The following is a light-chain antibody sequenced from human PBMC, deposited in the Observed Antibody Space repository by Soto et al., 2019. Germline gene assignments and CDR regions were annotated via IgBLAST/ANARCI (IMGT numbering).Light chain of an antibody. CDR2: KVS. V-gene: IGKV2-30*01. J-gene: IGKJ1*01. Sequence: DIVMTQSPLSLPVTLGQPASISCRSSQSLVYSDGNTYLNWFQQRPGQAPRRLIYKVSNRDSGVPDRFSGSGSGTECTLKISRVEAEDVAVYYCMQGTHWPRTFGQGTKVEIK. CDR3: MQGTHWPRT. CDR1: QSLVYSDGNTY.